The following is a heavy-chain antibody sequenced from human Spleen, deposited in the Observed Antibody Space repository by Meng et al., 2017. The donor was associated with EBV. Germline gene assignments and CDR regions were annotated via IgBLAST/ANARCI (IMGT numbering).Heavy chain of an antibody. D-gene: IGHD3-3*01. V-gene: IGHV1-18*01. CDR3: ARDQRVASAIDY. CDR2: ITPYNGDT. Sequence: VQVVQSGAEVKKPGASVKVSCKTSGYTFDNTAISWVRQAPGQGLEWMGWITPYNGDTNYAENFQGRVTLTTDTSTTTAYMELRSLRSDDTAVYYCARDQRVASAIDYWGQGTLVTVSS. CDR1: GYTFDNTA. J-gene: IGHJ4*02.